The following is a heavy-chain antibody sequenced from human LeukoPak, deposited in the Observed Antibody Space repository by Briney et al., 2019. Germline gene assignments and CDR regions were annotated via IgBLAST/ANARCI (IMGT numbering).Heavy chain of an antibody. CDR3: ATPLSYDSSGYYFSWFDP. Sequence: SVKVSCKASEGTFSSYAISWVRQAPGQGLEWMGGIIPIFGTANYAQKFQGRVTITTDESTSTAYMELSSLRSEDTAVYYCATPLSYDSSGYYFSWFDPWGQGTLVTVSS. CDR2: IIPIFGTA. V-gene: IGHV1-69*05. J-gene: IGHJ5*02. D-gene: IGHD3-22*01. CDR1: EGTFSSYA.